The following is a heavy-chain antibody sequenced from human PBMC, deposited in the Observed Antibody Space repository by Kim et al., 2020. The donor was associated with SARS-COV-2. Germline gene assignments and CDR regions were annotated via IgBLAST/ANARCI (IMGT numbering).Heavy chain of an antibody. CDR3: ARGSGLHWFDP. Sequence: TYYNPSLQSRVTISLDTSQNQFSLKLTSVTAADTAIYYCARGSGLHWFDPWGQGTLVTVSS. V-gene: IGHV4-31*02. D-gene: IGHD2-15*01. J-gene: IGHJ5*02. CDR2: T.